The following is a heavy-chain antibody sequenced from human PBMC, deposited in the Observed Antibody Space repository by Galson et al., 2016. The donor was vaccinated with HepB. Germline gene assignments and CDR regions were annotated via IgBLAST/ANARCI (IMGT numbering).Heavy chain of an antibody. D-gene: IGHD6-19*01. CDR1: GFTFSSYA. CDR3: ATDPTLAGIFDS. J-gene: IGHJ4*02. V-gene: IGHV3-23*01. CDR2: ITGSGGTT. Sequence: FLRLSCAASGFTFSSYAMSWVRQAPGKGLEWVSAITGSGGTTYYADAVKGRFTISRDNSKNTLYLQRNSLRAEDTAGGYCATDPTLAGIFDSWGQGTLVTVSS.